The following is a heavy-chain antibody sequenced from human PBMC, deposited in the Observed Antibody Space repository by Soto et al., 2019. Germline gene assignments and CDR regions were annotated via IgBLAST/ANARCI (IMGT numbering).Heavy chain of an antibody. CDR2: ISAYNGNT. V-gene: IGHV1-18*01. CDR1: GYTFTSYG. Sequence: GASATVSCKASGYTFTSYGINWVRQAPGQGLEWMGWISAYNGNTNYAQKLQGRVIISRDTSANTGYMDLVRLTSEDTAVYYCVDIVGSLPSWGQGTLVTVSS. CDR3: VDIVGSLPS. D-gene: IGHD1-26*01. J-gene: IGHJ5*02.